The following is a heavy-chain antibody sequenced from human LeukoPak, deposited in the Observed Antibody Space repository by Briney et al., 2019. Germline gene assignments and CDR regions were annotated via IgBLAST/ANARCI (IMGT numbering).Heavy chain of an antibody. CDR1: GFIFSSYG. D-gene: IGHD1-26*01. V-gene: IGHV3-30*02. J-gene: IGHJ4*02. Sequence: PGGSLRLSCAASGFIFSSYGMHWVRQAPGKGLEWVAFIRHDGSNKYYADSVKGRFTISRDNSKNTLYLQMNSLRAEDTAVYYCAKDRFTLVGATHPDYWGQGTLVTVSS. CDR3: AKDRFTLVGATHPDY. CDR2: IRHDGSNK.